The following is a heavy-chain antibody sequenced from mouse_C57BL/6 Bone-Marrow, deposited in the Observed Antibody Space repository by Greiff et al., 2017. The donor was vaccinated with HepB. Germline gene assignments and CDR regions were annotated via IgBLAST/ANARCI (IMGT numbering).Heavy chain of an antibody. J-gene: IGHJ4*01. Sequence: QVQLQQSGPELVKPGASVKISCKASGYAFSSSWMNWVKQRPGKGLEWIGRIYPGDGDTNYNGKFKGKATLTPDKSSSTAYMQLSSLTSEDSAVYFCAREPSMDYWGQGTSVTVSS. CDR1: GYAFSSSW. CDR2: IYPGDGDT. V-gene: IGHV1-82*01. CDR3: AREPSMDY.